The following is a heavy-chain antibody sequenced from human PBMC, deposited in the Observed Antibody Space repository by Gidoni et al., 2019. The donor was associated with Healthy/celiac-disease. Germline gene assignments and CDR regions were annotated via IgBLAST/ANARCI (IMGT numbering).Heavy chain of an antibody. V-gene: IGHV4-34*01. Sequence: QVQLQQWGAGLLKPSETLSLTCAVYGGSFSGYYWSWIRQTPGKGLEWIGEINHSGSTNYNPSLKSRVTISVDTSKNQFSLKLSSVTAADTAVYYCARGVRKGLERRFDPWGQGTLVTVSS. D-gene: IGHD1-1*01. J-gene: IGHJ5*02. CDR2: INHSGST. CDR3: ARGVRKGLERRFDP. CDR1: GGSFSGYY.